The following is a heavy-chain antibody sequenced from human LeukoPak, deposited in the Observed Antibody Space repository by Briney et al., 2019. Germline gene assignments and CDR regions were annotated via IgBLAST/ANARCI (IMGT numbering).Heavy chain of an antibody. V-gene: IGHV4-59*01. CDR3: ASLGYCSRTSCYGEERENDY. J-gene: IGHJ4*02. CDR2: IYYSGST. Sequence: SETLSLTCTVSGGSISSYYWSWIRQPPGKGLEWIGYIYYSGSTNYNPSLKSRVTISVDTSKNQFSLKLSSVTAADTAVYYCASLGYCSRTSCYGEERENDYWGQGTLVTVSS. D-gene: IGHD2-2*01. CDR1: GGSISSYY.